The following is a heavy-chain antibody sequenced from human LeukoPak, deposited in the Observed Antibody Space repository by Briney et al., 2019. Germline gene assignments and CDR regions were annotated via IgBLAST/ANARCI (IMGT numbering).Heavy chain of an antibody. J-gene: IGHJ5*02. CDR1: GFTFSSYA. Sequence: PGGSLRLSCAASGFTFSSYAMHWVRQAPGKGLEWVAVISYDGSNKYYADSVKGRFTISRDNSKNTLYLQMNSLRAEDTAVYYCARDRGTIFPDWFDPWGQGTLVTVSS. D-gene: IGHD3-9*01. CDR3: ARDRGTIFPDWFDP. V-gene: IGHV3-30-3*01. CDR2: ISYDGSNK.